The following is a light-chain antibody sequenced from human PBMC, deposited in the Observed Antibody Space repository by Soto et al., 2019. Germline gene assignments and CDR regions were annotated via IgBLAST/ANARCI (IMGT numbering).Light chain of an antibody. CDR2: DAS. Sequence: EIVLTQSPGTLSLSPGERATLSCRASQSVGGYLVWYQQKPGQAPRLLIYDASNRATGIPARFSGSGSGTDFTLTIDSLEPEDFAVYYCQQYGSSPPYTFGQGTKLEIK. CDR1: QSVGGY. V-gene: IGKV3-11*01. CDR3: QQYGSSPPYT. J-gene: IGKJ2*01.